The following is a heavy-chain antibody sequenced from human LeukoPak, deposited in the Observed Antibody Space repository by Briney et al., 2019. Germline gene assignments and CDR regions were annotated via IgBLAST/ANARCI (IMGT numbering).Heavy chain of an antibody. CDR2: IDHSGST. Sequence: SETLSLTCAVYGESFSGFYWSWIRQPPGKGLEWIGEIDHSGSTNYNPSLKSRVTISVDTSKNQVSLRLSSVTAADTAVYYCARRSSGDAGGGRWFDPWGQGTLVTVSS. CDR3: ARRSSGDAGGGRWFDP. J-gene: IGHJ5*02. V-gene: IGHV4-34*01. CDR1: GESFSGFY. D-gene: IGHD6-19*01.